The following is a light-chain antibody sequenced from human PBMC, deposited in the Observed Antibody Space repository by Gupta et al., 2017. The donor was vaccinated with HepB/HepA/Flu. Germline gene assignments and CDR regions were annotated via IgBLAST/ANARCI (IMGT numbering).Light chain of an antibody. CDR3: AAWDDSLSGRGI. CDR1: SSNIGSNY. Sequence: SVLTQPPSASGTPGQRVTISCSGSSSNIGSNYVYWYQQLPGTAPKLLIYRNNQRPSGVPDRFSGSKSGTSASLAISGLRSEDEADYYCAAWDDSLSGRGIFGGGTKLTVL. CDR2: RNN. V-gene: IGLV1-47*01. J-gene: IGLJ2*01.